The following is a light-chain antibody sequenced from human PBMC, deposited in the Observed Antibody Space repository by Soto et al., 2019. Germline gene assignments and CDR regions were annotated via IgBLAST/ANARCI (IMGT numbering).Light chain of an antibody. CDR2: DVS. V-gene: IGLV2-14*01. CDR3: SSYTSSSLYV. J-gene: IGLJ1*01. Sequence: QSVLTQPASASGSPGQSITISCTGTSSDVGGYNYVSWYQQHPGKAPKLMIYDVSNRPSGVSNRFSGSKSGNTASLTISGLQAEDEADYYCSSYTSSSLYVFGTGTKLTVL. CDR1: SSDVGGYNY.